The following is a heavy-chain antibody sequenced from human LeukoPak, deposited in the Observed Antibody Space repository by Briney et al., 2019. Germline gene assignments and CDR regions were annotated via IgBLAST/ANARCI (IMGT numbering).Heavy chain of an antibody. J-gene: IGHJ3*02. Sequence: PSQTLSLTCIVSGYSISSGYYWAWIGQSPGKGLEWIGSILHSGSTHYNPSLNSRVTISVDTSKNQFSLKLSSVTAEDTAVYYCPIQTSHYSDSIGYYALDMWGQETMVTVSS. D-gene: IGHD3-22*01. CDR2: ILHSGST. CDR1: GYSISSGYY. CDR3: PIQTSHYSDSIGYYALDM. V-gene: IGHV4-38-2*02.